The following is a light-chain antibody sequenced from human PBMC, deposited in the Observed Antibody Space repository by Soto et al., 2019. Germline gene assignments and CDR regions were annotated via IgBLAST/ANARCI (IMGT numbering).Light chain of an antibody. Sequence: IVLTQSPGTLSLSPGERATLSCRASQSVSSSYLSWYQQKRGQAPMLLMYGVSSRATGIPDRFTGSGSGTDFTLTIRTLEPEHFEVYYSQQHSHWHTWTFGQGTKVDIK. J-gene: IGKJ1*01. V-gene: IGKV3D-20*02. CDR2: GVS. CDR1: QSVSSSY. CDR3: QQHSHWHTWT.